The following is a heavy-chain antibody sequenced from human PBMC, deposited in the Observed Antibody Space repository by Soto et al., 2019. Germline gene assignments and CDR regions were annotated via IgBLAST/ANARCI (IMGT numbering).Heavy chain of an antibody. D-gene: IGHD2-21*02. V-gene: IGHV1-18*01. Sequence: ASVKVSCKASGYTFTSYGISWVRQAPGQGLEWMGWISAYNGNTNYAQKLQGRVTMTTDTSTSTAYMELRSLRSDDTAVYYCARGRGYCGGDCYLIPYDYWGQVTLVTVP. CDR2: ISAYNGNT. J-gene: IGHJ4*02. CDR3: ARGRGYCGGDCYLIPYDY. CDR1: GYTFTSYG.